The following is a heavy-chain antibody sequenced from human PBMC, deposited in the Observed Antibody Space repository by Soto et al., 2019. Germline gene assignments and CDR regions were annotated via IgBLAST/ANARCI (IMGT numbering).Heavy chain of an antibody. CDR3: ARGVGYCSGDSCYSVSPPGLNWFDP. Sequence: GGSLRLSCAASGFTFSSYAMTWVRQAPGKGLEWVSVISASGDSTFYADSVKGRFTLSRDNSKNTLYLQMNSLRAEDTAVYYCARGVGYCSGDSCYSVSPPGLNWFDPWGQGTLVTVSS. J-gene: IGHJ5*02. CDR1: GFTFSSYA. V-gene: IGHV3-23*01. D-gene: IGHD2-15*01. CDR2: ISASGDST.